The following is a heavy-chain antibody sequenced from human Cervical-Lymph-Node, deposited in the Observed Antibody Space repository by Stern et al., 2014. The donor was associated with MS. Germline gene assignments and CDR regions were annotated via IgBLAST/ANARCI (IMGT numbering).Heavy chain of an antibody. J-gene: IGHJ4*02. D-gene: IGHD4/OR15-4a*01. V-gene: IGHV7-4-1*02. CDR2: INTNTGNP. Sequence: GQLGESGAELKKPGASVKVSCKASGYTFTTYGMNWVRQAPGPGLEWMGWINTNTGNPTYAQDFTGRFVFSLDTSVTTAYLQIRSLKAEDTAVYYCARYAPMVTTDFDYWGQGTLVTVSS. CDR3: ARYAPMVTTDFDY. CDR1: GYTFTTYG.